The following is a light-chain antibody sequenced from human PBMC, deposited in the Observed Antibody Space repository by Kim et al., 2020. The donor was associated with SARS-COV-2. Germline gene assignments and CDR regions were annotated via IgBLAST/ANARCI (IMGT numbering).Light chain of an antibody. CDR2: VAS. J-gene: IGKJ1*01. Sequence: DIQMTHSPSSLSASVGDRVTITCRASQDIGNNLDWCQQKPGKAPKRLIYVASSLQSGVPSRFSGSGSGTEFTLTISSLQPEDFATYYCLEHDTSPHTFGQGTKVDIK. CDR3: LEHDTSPHT. CDR1: QDIGNN. V-gene: IGKV1-17*01.